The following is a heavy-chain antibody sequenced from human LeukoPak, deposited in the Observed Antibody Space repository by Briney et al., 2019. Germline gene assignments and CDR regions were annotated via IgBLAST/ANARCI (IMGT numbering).Heavy chain of an antibody. V-gene: IGHV4-34*08. Sequence: KPGGTLRLSCAASGFTFSSYGMSWVRQAPGKGLEWIGEINHSGSTNYNPSLKSRVTISVDTSKNQFSLKLSSVTAADTAVYYCAGGVTIVRGTSKHFDYWGQGTLVTVSS. J-gene: IGHJ4*02. CDR1: GFTFSSYG. D-gene: IGHD3-10*01. CDR2: INHSGST. CDR3: AGGVTIVRGTSKHFDY.